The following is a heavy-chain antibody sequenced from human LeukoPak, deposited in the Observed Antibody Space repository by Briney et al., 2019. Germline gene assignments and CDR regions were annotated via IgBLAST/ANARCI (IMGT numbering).Heavy chain of an antibody. CDR2: IYYSGST. Sequence: GSLRLSCAASGFTFSTYSMNWIRQPPGKRLEWIGSIYYSGSTYSNPTLKSRLTISVDTSENQISLNLTSVTAADAAVYYCARDPGGYYFDYWGQGTLVTVSS. J-gene: IGHJ4*02. V-gene: IGHV4-38-2*02. D-gene: IGHD3-10*01. CDR3: ARDPGGYYFDY. CDR1: GFTFSTYS.